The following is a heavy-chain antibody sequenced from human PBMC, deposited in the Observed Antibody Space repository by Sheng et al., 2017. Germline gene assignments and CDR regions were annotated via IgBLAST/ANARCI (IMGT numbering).Heavy chain of an antibody. Sequence: QVQLQQWGAGLLKPSETLSLTCAVYGGSFSGYYWSWIRQPPGKGLEWIGEINHSGSTNYNPSLKSRVTISVDTSKNQFSLKLSSVTAADTAVYYCARRGCSRKNGWFDPWGQGTLVTVSS. J-gene: IGHJ5*02. CDR2: INHSGST. V-gene: IGHV4-34*01. CDR1: GGSFSGYY. CDR3: ARRGCSRKNGWFDP. D-gene: IGHD2-15*01.